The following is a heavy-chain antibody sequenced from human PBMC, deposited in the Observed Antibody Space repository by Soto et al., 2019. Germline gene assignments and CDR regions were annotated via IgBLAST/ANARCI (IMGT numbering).Heavy chain of an antibody. CDR1: GYSFTSYW. CDR3: ARHSEEGTSIAARLSPPYQGPRYYYCGMDV. CDR2: IDPSDSYT. J-gene: IGHJ6*02. Sequence: PGESLKISCKGSGYSFTSYWISWVRQMPGKGLEWMGRIDPSDSYTNYSPSFQGHATISADKSISTAYLQWSSLKASDTAMYYCARHSEEGTSIAARLSPPYQGPRYYYCGMDVWGQGTTVTVSS. D-gene: IGHD6-6*01. V-gene: IGHV5-10-1*01.